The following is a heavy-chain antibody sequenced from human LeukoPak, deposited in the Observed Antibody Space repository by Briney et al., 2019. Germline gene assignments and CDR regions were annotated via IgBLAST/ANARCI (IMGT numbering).Heavy chain of an antibody. V-gene: IGHV4-59*01. CDR1: GGSINSYY. CDR3: ARVTGYMTEDYFDY. D-gene: IGHD6-13*01. J-gene: IGHJ4*02. CDR2: IYYSGST. Sequence: SETLSLTCTVSGGSINSYYWSLILQPPGKGLEWIGYIYYSGSTNYNPSLKSRVTISVDTSKNQFSLRLSSVTAADTAVYYCARVTGYMTEDYFDYWGQGTLITVSS.